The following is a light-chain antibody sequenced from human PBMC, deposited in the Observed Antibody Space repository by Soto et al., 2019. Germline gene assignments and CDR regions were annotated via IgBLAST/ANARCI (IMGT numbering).Light chain of an antibody. J-gene: IGKJ4*01. V-gene: IGKV1-8*01. CDR3: QQYYTFPLT. CDR1: DGISSA. Sequence: AIRMTQSPSSFSASAGDRVTITCRASDGISSALAWYQQKPGKAPKLLIYASSTLQSGVPSRFSGSGSGTDFTLTINHLQSDDFATYYCQQYYTFPLTFGGGTKVEMK. CDR2: ASS.